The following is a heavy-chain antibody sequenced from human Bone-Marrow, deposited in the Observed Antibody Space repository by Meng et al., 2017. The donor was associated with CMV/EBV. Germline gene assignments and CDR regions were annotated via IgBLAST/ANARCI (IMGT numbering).Heavy chain of an antibody. Sequence: ASVKVSCKVSRHTLTELSMHWVRQAPGKGLEWMGRFDPEDGETIYAQRFQGRVTMTRDTSTSTVYMELSSLRSEDTAVYYCARDDYGGNFDYWGQGTLVTVSS. D-gene: IGHD4-23*01. CDR1: RHTLTELS. CDR3: ARDDYGGNFDY. V-gene: IGHV1-24*01. CDR2: FDPEDGET. J-gene: IGHJ4*02.